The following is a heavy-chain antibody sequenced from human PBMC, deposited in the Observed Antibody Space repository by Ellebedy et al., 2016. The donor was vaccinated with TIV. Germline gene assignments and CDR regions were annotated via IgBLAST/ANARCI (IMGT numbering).Heavy chain of an antibody. CDR2: ISGSGGST. Sequence: GESLNISXAASGFTFSSYAMSWVRQAPGKGLEWVSAISGSGGSTYYADPVKGRFTISRDNSKNTLYLKMNSLRAEDTAVYYCAKDDEAGWGQGILVTVSS. D-gene: IGHD6-19*01. V-gene: IGHV3-23*01. J-gene: IGHJ4*02. CDR1: GFTFSSYA. CDR3: AKDDEAG.